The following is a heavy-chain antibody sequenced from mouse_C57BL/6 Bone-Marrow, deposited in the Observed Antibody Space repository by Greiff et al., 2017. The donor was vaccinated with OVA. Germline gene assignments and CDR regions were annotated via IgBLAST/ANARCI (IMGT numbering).Heavy chain of an antibody. V-gene: IGHV1-81*01. CDR3: ARSGITTVWYFDV. Sequence: QVQLQQSGAELARPGASVKLSCKASGYTFTSYGISWVKQRTGQGLEWIGEIYPRSGNTYYNEKFKGKATLTADKSSSTAYMELRSLTSEDSAVYFCARSGITTVWYFDVWGTGTTVTVSS. CDR2: IYPRSGNT. D-gene: IGHD1-1*01. CDR1: GYTFTSYG. J-gene: IGHJ1*03.